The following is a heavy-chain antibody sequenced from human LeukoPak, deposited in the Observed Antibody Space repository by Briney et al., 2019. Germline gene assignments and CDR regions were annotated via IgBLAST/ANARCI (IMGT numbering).Heavy chain of an antibody. V-gene: IGHV1-18*01. CDR1: GYTFTSYG. J-gene: IGHJ3*02. Sequence: ASVKVSCKASGYTFTSYGISWVRQAPGQGLEWMGWISAYNGNTNYAQKLQGRVTTTTDTSTSTAYMELRSLRSDDTAVYYCARYKPQTYYYDSSGPGGAFDIWGQGTMVTVSS. D-gene: IGHD3-22*01. CDR3: ARYKPQTYYYDSSGPGGAFDI. CDR2: ISAYNGNT.